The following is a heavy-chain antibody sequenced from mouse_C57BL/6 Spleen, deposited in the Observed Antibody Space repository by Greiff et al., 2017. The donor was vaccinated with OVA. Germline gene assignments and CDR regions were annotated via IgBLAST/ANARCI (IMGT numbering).Heavy chain of an antibody. V-gene: IGHV1-15*01. CDR2: IDPETGGT. CDR1: GYTFTDYE. D-gene: IGHD3-1*01. CDR3: TRSGDHDY. J-gene: IGHJ2*01. Sequence: QVQLKQSGAELVRPGASVTLSCKASGYTFTDYEMHWVKQTPVHGLEWIGAIDPETGGTASNQKFTGKAILTADKSSSTAYMELRSLTSEDSAVYYCTRSGDHDYWGQGTTLTVSS.